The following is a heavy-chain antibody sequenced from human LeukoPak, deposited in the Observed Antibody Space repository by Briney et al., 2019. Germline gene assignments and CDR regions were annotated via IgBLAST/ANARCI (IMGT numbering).Heavy chain of an antibody. V-gene: IGHV4-34*01. CDR3: ARYVVESGCYFGRWFDP. CDR2: INHSGST. D-gene: IGHD2-15*01. CDR1: GGSFSGYY. J-gene: IGHJ5*02. Sequence: SETLSLTCAVYGGSFSGYYWSWIRQPPGKGLEWIGEINHSGSTNYNPSLKSRVTISVDTSKNQFSLKLSSVTAADTAVYYCARYVVESGCYFGRWFDPWGQGTLVTVSS.